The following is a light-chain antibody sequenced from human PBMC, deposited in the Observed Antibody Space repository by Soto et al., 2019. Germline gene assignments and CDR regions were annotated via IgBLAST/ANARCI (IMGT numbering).Light chain of an antibody. CDR1: SSDVGGYNY. CDR2: EVS. Sequence: QSALPQPPSASGSPGQSVTISCTGTSSDVGGYNYVSWYQQHPGKAPKLMIYEVSKRPSGVADRFSGSKSGNTASLTVSGLQAEDEADYYCSSYAGSNNLVFGGGTQLTVL. V-gene: IGLV2-8*01. J-gene: IGLJ2*01. CDR3: SSYAGSNNLV.